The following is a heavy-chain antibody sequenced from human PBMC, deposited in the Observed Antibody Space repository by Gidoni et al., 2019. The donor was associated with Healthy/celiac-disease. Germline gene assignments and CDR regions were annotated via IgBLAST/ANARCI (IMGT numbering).Heavy chain of an antibody. CDR3: ARVGYSSSSSAFDY. Sequence: QVQLQESGPGLVQPSQPLSPTCTFSGGSISSGGYYWSWIRQHPGKGLEWIGYIYYSGSTYYNPSLKSRVTISVDTSKNQFSLKLSSVTAADTAVYYCARVGYSSSSSAFDYWGQGTLVTVSS. CDR2: IYYSGST. CDR1: GGSISSGGYY. V-gene: IGHV4-31*03. J-gene: IGHJ4*02. D-gene: IGHD6-6*01.